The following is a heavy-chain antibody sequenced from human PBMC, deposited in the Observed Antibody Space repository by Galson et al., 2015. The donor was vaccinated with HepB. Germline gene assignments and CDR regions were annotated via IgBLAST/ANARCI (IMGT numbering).Heavy chain of an antibody. J-gene: IGHJ4*02. D-gene: IGHD3-22*01. CDR3: ATVRWGYYDSSGYGY. CDR2: YDPEDGET. Sequence: SVKVSCKVSGYTLIELSMHWVRQAPGKGLEWMGGYDPEDGETIYAQKFQGRVTMTEDTSTDTAYMELRSLRSEDTAVYYCATVRWGYYDSSGYGYWGQGTLVTVSS. V-gene: IGHV1-24*01. CDR1: GYTLIELS.